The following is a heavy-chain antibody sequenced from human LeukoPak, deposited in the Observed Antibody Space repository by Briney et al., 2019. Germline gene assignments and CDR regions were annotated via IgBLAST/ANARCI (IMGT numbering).Heavy chain of an antibody. J-gene: IGHJ4*02. V-gene: IGHV4-59*01. CDR2: ISYTGST. D-gene: IGHD6-19*01. CDR3: VREPSSSGWFAY. Sequence: PSETLSLTCTVSGESITGYYWSWIRQPPGKGLEWIAYISYTGSTNYNPSLRGRVTISLDTSANQFSLKFSSVTTTDTAVYYCVREPSSSGWFAYWGQGTLVTVSS. CDR1: GESITGYY.